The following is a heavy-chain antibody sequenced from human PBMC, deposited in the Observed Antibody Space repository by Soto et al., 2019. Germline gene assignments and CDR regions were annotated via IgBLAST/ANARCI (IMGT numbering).Heavy chain of an antibody. Sequence: SQTLSLTCAISGDSVSSNSATWHWIRQSPSRGLEWLGRTFYRSKWYSDYALSVKSRMTINPDTSKNHFSLHLNSVTPEDTAVYDCARLIVVPYYFDSWGQGTLVTFSS. CDR1: GDSVSSNSAT. V-gene: IGHV6-1*01. CDR2: TFYRSKWYS. CDR3: ARLIVVPYYFDS. J-gene: IGHJ4*02. D-gene: IGHD2-21*01.